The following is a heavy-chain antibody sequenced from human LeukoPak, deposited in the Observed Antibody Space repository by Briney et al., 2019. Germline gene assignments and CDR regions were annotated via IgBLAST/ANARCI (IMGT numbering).Heavy chain of an antibody. CDR2: IIPIFGIA. CDR3: ARDTRARGFCSGGSCSFFDY. V-gene: IGHV1-69*04. D-gene: IGHD2-15*01. Sequence: GASVKVSCEASGGTFSSYAISWVRQAPGQGLEWMGRIIPIFGIANYAQKFQGRVTITADKSTSTAYMELSSLRSEDTAMYYCARDTRARGFCSGGSCSFFDYWGQGTLVTVSS. CDR1: GGTFSSYA. J-gene: IGHJ4*02.